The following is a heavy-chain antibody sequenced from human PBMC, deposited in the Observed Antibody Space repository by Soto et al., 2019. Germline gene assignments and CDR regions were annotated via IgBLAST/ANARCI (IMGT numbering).Heavy chain of an antibody. D-gene: IGHD1-26*01. V-gene: IGHV3-30*18. CDR3: AKDRPVLGAIDY. CDR2: ISYDGSNK. CDR1: GFTFSSYG. Sequence: QVQLVESGGGVVQPGRSLRLSCAASGFTFSSYGMHWVRQAPGKGLEWVAVISYDGSNKYYADSVKGRFTISRDNSKHTLYLQMNSLRAEDTAVYYCAKDRPVLGAIDYWGQGPLVTVSS. J-gene: IGHJ4*02.